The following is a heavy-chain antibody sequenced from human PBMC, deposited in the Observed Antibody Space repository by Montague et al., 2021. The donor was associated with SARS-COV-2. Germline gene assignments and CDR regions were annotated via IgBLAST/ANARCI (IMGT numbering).Heavy chain of an antibody. J-gene: IGHJ4*02. CDR1: GFIFSNYC. Sequence: SLSLSCSASGFIFSNYCMHWVRQAPGKGLEWVSRINIYGSSTNYADSVKGRFTISRDNANNTLYLQMNSLRAEDTAVYYCASYKSGVGGSDDWGQGTLVTVSS. CDR3: ASYKSGVGGSDD. V-gene: IGHV3-74*01. CDR2: INIYGSST. D-gene: IGHD4-23*01.